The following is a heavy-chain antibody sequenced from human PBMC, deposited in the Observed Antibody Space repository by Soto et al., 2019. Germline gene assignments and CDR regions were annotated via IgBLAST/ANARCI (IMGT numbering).Heavy chain of an antibody. CDR1: GFSFSSYA. CDR2: ISASGGTA. Sequence: GGSLRLSXAASGFSFSSYAMSWVRQGPGKGLEWVSSISASGGTANLADSVEGRCTISRDNSKSTLYLQLNSLRAEDTAVYYCAKLTYPSDSAGYYYERVSGWIDSWGPGTLVTVSS. V-gene: IGHV3-23*01. J-gene: IGHJ5*01. CDR3: AKLTYPSDSAGYYYERVSGWIDS. D-gene: IGHD3-22*01.